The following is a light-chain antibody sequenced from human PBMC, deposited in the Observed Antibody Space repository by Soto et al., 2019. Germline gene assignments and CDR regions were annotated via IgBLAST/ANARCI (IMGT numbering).Light chain of an antibody. CDR1: ASNIGSFT. J-gene: IGLJ2*01. V-gene: IGLV1-44*01. CDR3: AVWDDSLRGPV. CDR2: TND. Sequence: QSVLTQPPSMSGTPGQRVTIACYGSASNIGSFTVTWYQQLPGTAPKLLIYTNDQRPSGVPARFSGSKSGASASLAISGLQSEDEAEYYCAVWDDSLRGPVFGGGTKLTVL.